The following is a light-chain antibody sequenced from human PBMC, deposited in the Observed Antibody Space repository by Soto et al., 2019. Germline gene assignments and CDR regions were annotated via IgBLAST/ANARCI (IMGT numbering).Light chain of an antibody. CDR1: SSNIGTNY. Sequence: QSVLTQPPSASGTPGQRVTISCSGSSSNIGTNYVYWYQQLPGTAPKLLIFRNDQRPSGVPDRFSGSKSGTSASLAISRLRSEDEADYYCAAWDDSLSGYWLFGGGTKVTVL. V-gene: IGLV1-47*01. CDR3: AAWDDSLSGYWL. CDR2: RND. J-gene: IGLJ3*02.